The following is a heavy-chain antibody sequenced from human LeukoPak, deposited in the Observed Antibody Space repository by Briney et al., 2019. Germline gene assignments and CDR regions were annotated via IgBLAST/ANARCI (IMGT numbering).Heavy chain of an antibody. V-gene: IGHV3-23*01. J-gene: IGHJ4*02. CDR1: GITLSNYL. CDR3: AKRGVVIRVLLVGFHKEAYYFDS. Sequence: GGSLRLSFAVSGITLSNYLMSGVRQAPGKGLEWVAGIIDSGGRTNYAHSLKGRVTISRDNPKNTLYLQMNSLRAEDTAVYFCAKRGVVIRVLLVGFHKEAYYFDSWGQGVLVTASS. CDR2: IIDSGGRT. D-gene: IGHD3-10*01.